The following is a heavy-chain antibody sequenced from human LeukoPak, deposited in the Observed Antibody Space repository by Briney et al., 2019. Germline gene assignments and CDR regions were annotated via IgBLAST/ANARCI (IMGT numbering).Heavy chain of an antibody. D-gene: IGHD1-26*01. J-gene: IGHJ3*02. CDR2: ISGSGGST. CDR3: AKDVVGAFDI. CDR1: GFTFSSYA. Sequence: GGSLRLSCAASGFTFSSYAMSWVRQAPGKGLEWVSAISGSGGSTYYADSVKGRLTISRDNSKNTLYLQMNSLRAEGTAVYYCAKDVVGAFDIWGQGTMVTVSS. V-gene: IGHV3-23*01.